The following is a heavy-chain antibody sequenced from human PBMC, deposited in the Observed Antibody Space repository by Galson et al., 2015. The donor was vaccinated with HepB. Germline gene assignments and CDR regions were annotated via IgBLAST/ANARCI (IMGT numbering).Heavy chain of an antibody. CDR2: ISYDGSNK. CDR1: GFTFSSYA. D-gene: IGHD1-7*01. J-gene: IGHJ6*02. Sequence: SLRLSCAASGFTFSSYAMHWVRQAPGKGLEWVAVISYDGSNKYYADSVKGRFTISRDNSKNTLYLQMNSLRAEDTAVYYCAAKNWNYAYGMDVWGQGTTVTVSS. V-gene: IGHV3-30-3*01. CDR3: AAKNWNYAYGMDV.